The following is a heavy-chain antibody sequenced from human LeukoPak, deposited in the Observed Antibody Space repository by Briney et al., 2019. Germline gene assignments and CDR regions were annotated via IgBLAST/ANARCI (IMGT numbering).Heavy chain of an antibody. CDR2: ISYDGSNK. CDR1: GFTFSSYA. V-gene: IGHV3-30*04. Sequence: GGSLRLSCAASGFTFSSYAMHWVRQAPGKGLEWVAVISYDGSNKYYAGSVKGRFTISRDNSKNTLYLQMNSLRAEDTAVYYCARDIAVALFDYWGQGTLVTVSS. CDR3: ARDIAVALFDY. D-gene: IGHD6-19*01. J-gene: IGHJ4*02.